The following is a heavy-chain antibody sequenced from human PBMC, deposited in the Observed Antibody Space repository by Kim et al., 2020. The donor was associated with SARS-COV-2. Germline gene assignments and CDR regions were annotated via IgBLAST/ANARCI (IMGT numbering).Heavy chain of an antibody. Sequence: ADSVKGRFTISRDNAKNSLYLQMNSLRAEDTAVYYCARTDEYSSSAYFDYWGQGTLVTVSS. CDR3: ARTDEYSSSAYFDY. D-gene: IGHD6-6*01. V-gene: IGHV3-11*03. J-gene: IGHJ4*02.